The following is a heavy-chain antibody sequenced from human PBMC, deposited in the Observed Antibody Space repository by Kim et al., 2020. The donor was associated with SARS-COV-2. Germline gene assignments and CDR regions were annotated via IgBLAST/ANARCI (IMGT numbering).Heavy chain of an antibody. J-gene: IGHJ3*02. Sequence: GGSLRLSCAASGFTFSDYYMSWIRQAPGKGLEWVSYISSSGSTIYYADSVKGRFTISRDNAKNSLYLQMNSLRAEDTAVYYCARLIAVDPTRGAFDIWGQGTMVTVSS. CDR3: ARLIAVDPTRGAFDI. CDR1: GFTFSDYY. V-gene: IGHV3-11*01. CDR2: ISSSGSTI. D-gene: IGHD6-19*01.